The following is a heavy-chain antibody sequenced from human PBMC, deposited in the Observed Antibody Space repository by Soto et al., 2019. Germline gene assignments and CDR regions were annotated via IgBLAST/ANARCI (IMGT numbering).Heavy chain of an antibody. J-gene: IGHJ6*02. Sequence: ASVKVSCKASGYTFTSYGISWVRPAPGQELEWMGWISAYNGNTNYAQMLQGRVTMTTDTSTSTAYMELRSVRSDDTAVYCCARYRSPHYDFWSGHPRAVYYGMDVWGQGTTVTVSS. D-gene: IGHD3-3*01. CDR2: ISAYNGNT. V-gene: IGHV1-18*01. CDR3: ARYRSPHYDFWSGHPRAVYYGMDV. CDR1: GYTFTSYG.